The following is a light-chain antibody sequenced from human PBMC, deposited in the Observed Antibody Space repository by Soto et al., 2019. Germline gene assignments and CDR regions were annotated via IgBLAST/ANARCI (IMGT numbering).Light chain of an antibody. Sequence: QSVLTQSSSVSASLGSSVKLTCTLSSGHNNYIIAWHQQQPGKAPRYLMKIEGSGSFNKGSGVPDRFSGYRSGTDRFLTISNVQFDDEADYYCETWDSNAWVFGGGTKVTVL. CDR1: SGHNNYI. CDR3: ETWDSNAWV. J-gene: IGLJ3*02. CDR2: IEGSGSF. V-gene: IGLV4-60*02.